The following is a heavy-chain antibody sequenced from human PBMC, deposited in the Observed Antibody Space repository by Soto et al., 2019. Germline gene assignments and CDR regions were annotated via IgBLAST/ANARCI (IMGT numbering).Heavy chain of an antibody. D-gene: IGHD1-26*01. V-gene: IGHV4-30-2*01. CDR1: GGSIISGGYS. J-gene: IGHJ4*02. CDR3: ARAGIVGATALDY. CDR2: IYHSGST. Sequence: SETLSLTCAVSGGSIISGGYSWSWIRQPPGKGLEWIGYIYHSGSTYYNPSLKSRVTISVDRSKNQFSLKLSSVTAADTAVYYCARAGIVGATALDYWGQGTLVTVSS.